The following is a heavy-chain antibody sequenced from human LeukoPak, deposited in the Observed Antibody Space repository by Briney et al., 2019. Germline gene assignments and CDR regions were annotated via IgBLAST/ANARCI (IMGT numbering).Heavy chain of an antibody. CDR2: ISSSGSNK. CDR3: ARELLSYYDILTGYYPPDY. J-gene: IGHJ4*02. D-gene: IGHD3-9*01. Sequence: GGSLRLSCAASGFTFSSYEMNWVRQAPGKGLQWVSYISSSGSNKYYADSVKGRFTISRDNAMNLLYLQMNSLRAEDTAVYYCARELLSYYDILTGYYPPDYWGQGTLVTVSS. V-gene: IGHV3-48*03. CDR1: GFTFSSYE.